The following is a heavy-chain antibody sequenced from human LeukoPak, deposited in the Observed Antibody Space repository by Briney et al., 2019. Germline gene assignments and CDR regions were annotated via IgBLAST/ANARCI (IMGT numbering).Heavy chain of an antibody. D-gene: IGHD2-15*01. Sequence: GGSLRLSCAASGITFDHYTIHWVRQAPGKGLEWVSLISWDGDNTYYADSVNGRFTISRDNSKNSLYLQMNSLRAEDTALYYCARDGGDCSGDSCYVDYWGQGTLVTVSS. CDR2: ISWDGDNT. J-gene: IGHJ4*02. CDR3: ARDGGDCSGDSCYVDY. V-gene: IGHV3-43*01. CDR1: GITFDHYT.